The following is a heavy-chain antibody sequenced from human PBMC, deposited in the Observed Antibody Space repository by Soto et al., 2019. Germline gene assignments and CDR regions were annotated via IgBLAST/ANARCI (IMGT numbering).Heavy chain of an antibody. CDR3: ARDPVAGTYFDY. CDR2: INAYNGNT. V-gene: IGHV1-18*01. Sequence: QVQLVQSGAEVKKAGASVKVSCKASGYTFTTYGISWVRQAPGQGLEWMGWINAYNGNTKYAQKLQGRVTMTTDTSTSTAFMELRRLRSDDTAVYYCARDPVAGTYFDYWGQGTLVTVSS. CDR1: GYTFTTYG. D-gene: IGHD6-19*01. J-gene: IGHJ4*02.